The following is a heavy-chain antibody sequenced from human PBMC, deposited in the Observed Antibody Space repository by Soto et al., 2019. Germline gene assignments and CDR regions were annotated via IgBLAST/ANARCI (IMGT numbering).Heavy chain of an antibody. Sequence: QLQLQESGPGLAKPSETLSLTCTVSGGSISSSRYYWGWIRQPPGKGLEWIGSIYYSGSTYYNPSLKSRVTISVDTSKNQFSLKLTSVTAADTAVYYCARPVVEQQLPNWFDPWGQGTLVTVSS. CDR3: ARPVVEQQLPNWFDP. V-gene: IGHV4-39*01. D-gene: IGHD6-13*01. CDR2: IYYSGST. J-gene: IGHJ5*02. CDR1: GGSISSSRYY.